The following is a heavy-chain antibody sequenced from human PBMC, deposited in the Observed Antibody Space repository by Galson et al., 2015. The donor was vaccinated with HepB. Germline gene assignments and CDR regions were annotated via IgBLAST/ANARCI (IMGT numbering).Heavy chain of an antibody. J-gene: IGHJ4*02. V-gene: IGHV3-74*01. CDR2: IKGDGSHT. Sequence: SLRLSCAASGFSFNRYWMHWVRQGPGKGLLWVSRIKGDGSHTVYADSVKGRFTISRDNAKGTLYLHMHSLRAEDTAVYYCVRDGDAWNFDYWGQGTLVTVSS. CDR1: GFSFNRYW. CDR3: VRDGDAWNFDY. D-gene: IGHD1-1*01.